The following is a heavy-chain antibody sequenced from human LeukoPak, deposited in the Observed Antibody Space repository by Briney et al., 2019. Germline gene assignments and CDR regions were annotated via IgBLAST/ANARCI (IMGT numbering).Heavy chain of an antibody. V-gene: IGHV5-51*01. D-gene: IGHD3-22*01. CDR3: ARPNITSYYDSRGYDAFDV. Sequence: GESLKISCKGSGYSFTSHWIGWVRQLPGKGLEWMGIIYPGDSDTRYSPSFQGQVTISADKSISTAYLQWSGLKASDTAMYYCARPNITSYYDSRGYDAFDVWGQGTMVTVSS. CDR1: GYSFTSHW. J-gene: IGHJ3*01. CDR2: IYPGDSDT.